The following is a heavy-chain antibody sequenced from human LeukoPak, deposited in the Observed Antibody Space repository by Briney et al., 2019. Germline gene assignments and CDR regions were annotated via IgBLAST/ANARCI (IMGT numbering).Heavy chain of an antibody. J-gene: IGHJ4*02. CDR1: GGSISSGSYY. CDR3: ARVVDSAMVTPFDY. Sequence: SETLSLTCTVSGGSISSGSYYWGWIRQPPVKGLEWIGYIYYSGSTNLNPSLKSRVTISIDTSKSQFSLRLSSVTAADTAVYYCARVVDSAMVTPFDYWGQGTLVAVSS. D-gene: IGHD5-18*01. V-gene: IGHV4-61*01. CDR2: IYYSGST.